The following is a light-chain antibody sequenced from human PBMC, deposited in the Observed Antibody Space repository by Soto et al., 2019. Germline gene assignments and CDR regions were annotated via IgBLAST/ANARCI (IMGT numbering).Light chain of an antibody. CDR3: HQDDSSPLT. V-gene: IGKV3-20*01. CDR1: KSISSSY. Sequence: EIVLTQSPGTLSLSPGERATLSCRASKSISSSYLAWYQQKPGQAPRRLIYGASSRATVIPDRFSGSGSGTDFTLTISRLEPEDFAVYYCHQDDSSPLTFGGGTKVEIK. CDR2: GAS. J-gene: IGKJ4*01.